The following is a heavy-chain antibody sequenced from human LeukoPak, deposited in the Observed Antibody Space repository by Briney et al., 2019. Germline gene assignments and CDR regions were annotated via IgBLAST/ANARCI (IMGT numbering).Heavy chain of an antibody. CDR1: GGSISSYY. Sequence: SETLSLTCTVSGGSISSYYWSWIRQPAGKGLEWIGRIYTSGSTNYNPSLKSRVTISVDTSKNQFSLKLSSVTAADTAVYYCARVEGIAVAGTQYYFDYWGQGTLVTVSS. CDR2: IYTSGST. J-gene: IGHJ4*02. CDR3: ARVEGIAVAGTQYYFDY. V-gene: IGHV4-4*07. D-gene: IGHD6-19*01.